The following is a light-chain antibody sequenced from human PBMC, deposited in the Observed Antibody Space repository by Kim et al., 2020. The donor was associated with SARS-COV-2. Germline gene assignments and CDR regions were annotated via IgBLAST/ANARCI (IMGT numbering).Light chain of an antibody. J-gene: IGKJ1*01. CDR1: QTVSSDY. Sequence: SPGESATLSCRASQTVSSDYLAWYQQKPGQAPRLLIYGASSRAAGIPDRFSGRGSGTDFTLIITRLEPEDFAVYFCQQYGGPPRTFGQGTKV. CDR3: QQYGGPPRT. V-gene: IGKV3-20*01. CDR2: GAS.